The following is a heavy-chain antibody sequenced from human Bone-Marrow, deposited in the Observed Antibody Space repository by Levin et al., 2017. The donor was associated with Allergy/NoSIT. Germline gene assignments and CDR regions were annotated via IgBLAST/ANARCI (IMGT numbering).Heavy chain of an antibody. Sequence: GESLKISCKGSGYSFTSYWISWVRQMPGKGLEWMGRIDPSDSYTNYSPSFQGHVTISADKSISTAYLQWSSLKASDTAMYYCARQWVTTSGMDWFDPWGQGTLVTVSS. CDR2: IDPSDSYT. V-gene: IGHV5-10-1*01. D-gene: IGHD4-17*01. CDR1: GYSFTSYW. J-gene: IGHJ5*02. CDR3: ARQWVTTSGMDWFDP.